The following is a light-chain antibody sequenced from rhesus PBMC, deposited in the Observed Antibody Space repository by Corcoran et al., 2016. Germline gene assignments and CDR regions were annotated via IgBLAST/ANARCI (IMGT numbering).Light chain of an antibody. CDR1: QGISSY. CDR2: DAS. Sequence: DIQMTQSPSSLSASVGDTVTITCRASQGISSYLNWFPQKPGNAPTLLIYDASSVESGVPSRFSGSGSGTDFTLTISSLQPEDFASYYCLQHNTYPLTFGGGTKVEIK. V-gene: IGKV1-28*02. CDR3: LQHNTYPLT. J-gene: IGKJ4*01.